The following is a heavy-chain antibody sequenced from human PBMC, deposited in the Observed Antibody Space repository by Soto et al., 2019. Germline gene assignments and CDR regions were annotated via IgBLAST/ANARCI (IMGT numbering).Heavy chain of an antibody. CDR3: ACGVRLHFDF. J-gene: IGHJ4*02. Sequence: GGSLRLSCVTSGFTFSPYAMSWVRQAPGKGLEWVSGISGSGTYTYYADSVKGRFTISRDNSRNTMYLQMKSLRAEDAAIYFCACGVRLHFDFWGQGTLVTVSS. CDR2: ISGSGTYT. CDR1: GFTFSPYA. D-gene: IGHD4-17*01. V-gene: IGHV3-23*01.